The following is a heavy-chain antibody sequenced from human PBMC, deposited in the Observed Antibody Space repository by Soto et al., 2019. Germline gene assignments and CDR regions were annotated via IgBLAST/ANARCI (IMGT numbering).Heavy chain of an antibody. Sequence: GGSLRLSCAASGFTFSSYGMHWVRQAPGKGLEWVAVISYDGSNKYYADSVKGRFTISRDNSKNTLYLQMNSLRAEDTAVYYCAKGPRTGTTIDYWGQGTRVTVSS. CDR3: AKGPRTGTTIDY. CDR2: ISYDGSNK. J-gene: IGHJ4*02. CDR1: GFTFSSYG. D-gene: IGHD1-1*01. V-gene: IGHV3-30*18.